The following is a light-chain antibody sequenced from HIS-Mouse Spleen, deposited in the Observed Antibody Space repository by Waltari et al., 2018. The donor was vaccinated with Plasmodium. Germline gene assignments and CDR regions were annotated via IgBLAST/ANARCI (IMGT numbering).Light chain of an antibody. CDR3: QQYYSYPYT. CDR2: AAS. J-gene: IGKJ2*01. Sequence: AIRMTQSPSSFSASTGDRVTITCRASTGISSYLAWYQQKPGNAPKLLIYAASTLQSGVPSRFSGSGSGTDFTLTISCLQSEDFATYYCQQYYSYPYTFGQGTKLEIK. CDR1: TGISSY. V-gene: IGKV1-8*01.